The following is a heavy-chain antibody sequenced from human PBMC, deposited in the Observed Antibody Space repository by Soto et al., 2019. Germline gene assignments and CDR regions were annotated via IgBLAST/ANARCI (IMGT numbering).Heavy chain of an antibody. D-gene: IGHD5-12*01. J-gene: IGHJ4*02. CDR1: GYTFTSYA. CDR3: ARSPPGDIVATNEFDY. CDR2: INAGNGNT. V-gene: IGHV1-3*01. Sequence: ASVKVSCKASGYTFTSYAMHWVRQAPGQRLEWMGWINAGNGNTKYSQKFQGRVTITRDTSASTAYMELSSLRSEDTAVYYCARSPPGDIVATNEFDYWGQGTLVTVSS.